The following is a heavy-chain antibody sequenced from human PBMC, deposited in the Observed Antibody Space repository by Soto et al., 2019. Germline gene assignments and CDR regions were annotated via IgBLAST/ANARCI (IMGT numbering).Heavy chain of an antibody. V-gene: IGHV3-9*01. CDR3: AKDRGYSGYHLFLHAFDI. CDR2: TSWNSGSI. Sequence: EVQLVESGGGLVQPGRSLRLSCAASGFTFDDYAMHWVRQAPGKGLEWVSGTSWNSGSIGSADSVKGRFTISRDNAKNSLYLQMNSLRAEDTALYYCAKDRGYSGYHLFLHAFDIWGQGTMVTVSS. CDR1: GFTFDDYA. J-gene: IGHJ3*02. D-gene: IGHD5-12*01.